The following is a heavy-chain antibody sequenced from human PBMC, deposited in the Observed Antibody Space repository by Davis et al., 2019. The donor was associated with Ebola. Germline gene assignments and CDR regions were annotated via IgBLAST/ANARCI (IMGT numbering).Heavy chain of an antibody. D-gene: IGHD4-17*01. Sequence: MPSETLSLTCAVYGGSFSGYYWSWIRQPPGKGLEWIGEINHSGSTNYNPSLKSRVTIPVDTSKNQFSLKLSSVTAADTAVYYCARLDGDFDYWGQGTLVTVSS. J-gene: IGHJ4*02. CDR1: GGSFSGYY. V-gene: IGHV4-34*01. CDR3: ARLDGDFDY. CDR2: INHSGST.